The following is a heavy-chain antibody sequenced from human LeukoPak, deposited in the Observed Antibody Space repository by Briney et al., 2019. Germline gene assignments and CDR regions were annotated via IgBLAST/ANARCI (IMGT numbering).Heavy chain of an antibody. CDR3: AKGITMIVPKAPDY. Sequence: PGGSLRLSCAASGFTFSSQPMAWVRQAPGRGLEWVSGISGSGDITYYADSVKGRFTIFRDNFRDTLYLQMNSLRAEDTAVYYCAKGITMIVPKAPDYWGQGTLVTVSS. V-gene: IGHV3-23*01. J-gene: IGHJ4*02. CDR1: GFTFSSQP. CDR2: ISGSGDIT. D-gene: IGHD3-22*01.